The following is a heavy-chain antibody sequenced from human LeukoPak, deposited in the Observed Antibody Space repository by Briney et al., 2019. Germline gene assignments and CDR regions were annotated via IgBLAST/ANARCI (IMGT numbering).Heavy chain of an antibody. CDR3: AHRDDSYGDY. CDR2: INPNSGGT. CDR1: GYTFTGYY. V-gene: IGHV1-2*02. J-gene: IGHJ4*02. D-gene: IGHD5-18*01. Sequence: GASVKVSCKASGYTFTGYYMHWVRQAPGQGLEWMGWINPNSGGTNYAQRFQGRLTITKDTSKNQVVLTMTNMDPVDTATYYCAHRDDSYGDYWGQGTLVTVSS.